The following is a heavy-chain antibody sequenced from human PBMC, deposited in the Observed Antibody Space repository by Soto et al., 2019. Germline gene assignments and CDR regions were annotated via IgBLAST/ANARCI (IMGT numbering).Heavy chain of an antibody. V-gene: IGHV3-7*05. CDR1: GFTFSSYW. CDR2: IKQDGSVK. J-gene: IGHJ6*02. Sequence: LRLSCAASGFTFSSYWMSWVRQAPGKGLEWVANIKQDGSVKYYVDSVKGRFTISRDNAKNSLYLQMNSLRAEDTAVYYCARIPPARAGRYYGMDVWGQGTTVTVSS. D-gene: IGHD2-2*02. CDR3: ARIPPARAGRYYGMDV.